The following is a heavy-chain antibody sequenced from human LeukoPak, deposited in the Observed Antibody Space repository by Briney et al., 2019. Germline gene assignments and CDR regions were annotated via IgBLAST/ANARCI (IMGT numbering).Heavy chain of an antibody. D-gene: IGHD6-6*01. CDR3: ARVPYSSSAYWFDP. V-gene: IGHV4-38-2*01. CDR2: FYLLGST. J-gene: IGHJ5*02. CDR1: GYSIIRGYY. Sequence: ASDTPSITYAVYGYSIIRGYYWDWIRQPPGKGLEWIGSFYLLGSTYYNPTLNSRVTILIDTSKNKLSLQLSSVTAPDTAVYYCARVPYSSSAYWFDPSGHATLVTVSS.